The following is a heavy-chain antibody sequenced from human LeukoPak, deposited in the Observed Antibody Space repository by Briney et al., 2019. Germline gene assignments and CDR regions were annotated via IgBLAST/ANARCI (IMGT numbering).Heavy chain of an antibody. CDR3: ARGAYYYDSSGKELPYNWFDP. CDR1: GYTFTGYY. V-gene: IGHV1-2*06. J-gene: IGHJ5*02. CDR2: INPNSGGT. D-gene: IGHD3-22*01. Sequence: ASVKVSCKASGYTFTGYYMHWVRQAPGQGLEWMGRINPNSGGTNYAQKFQGRVTMTRDTSTSTVYMELSSLRSEDTAVYYCARGAYYYDSSGKELPYNWFDPWGQGTLVTVSS.